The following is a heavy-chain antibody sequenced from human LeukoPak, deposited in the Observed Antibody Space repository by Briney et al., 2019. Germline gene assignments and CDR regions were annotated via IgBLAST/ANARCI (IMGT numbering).Heavy chain of an antibody. V-gene: IGHV3-15*01. CDR3: SETGGDGH. Sequence: PGGSLRLSCTASGFTFGDYAMSWVRQAPGKGLEWVGRIKSKIAGGATDYAAPVKGRFIISRDDSKNTMYLQMNSLKIDDTAVYYCSETGGDGHWGQGTLVTVSS. D-gene: IGHD2-21*02. J-gene: IGHJ4*02. CDR1: GFTFGDYA. CDR2: IKSKIAGGAT.